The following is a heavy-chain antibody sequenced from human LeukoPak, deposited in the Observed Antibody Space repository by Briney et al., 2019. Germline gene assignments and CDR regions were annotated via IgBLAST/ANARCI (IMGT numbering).Heavy chain of an antibody. Sequence: QPGGSLRLSCAVSGFTVSSNYMSWVRQPPGKGLEWVSVIYSGGSTYYADSVKGRFTISRHDSRDTLYLQMNSLRVEDTAVYYCARERRATMVRGVPNDYWGQGTLVTVSS. CDR2: IYSGGST. CDR3: ARERRATMVRGVPNDY. D-gene: IGHD3-10*01. CDR1: GFTVSSNY. V-gene: IGHV3-53*04. J-gene: IGHJ4*02.